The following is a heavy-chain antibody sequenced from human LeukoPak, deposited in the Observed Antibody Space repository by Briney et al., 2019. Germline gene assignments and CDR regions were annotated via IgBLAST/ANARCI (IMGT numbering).Heavy chain of an antibody. CDR1: GGSISSYN. V-gene: IGHV4-59*12. J-gene: IGHJ6*02. Sequence: SETLSLTCTVSGGSISSYNWSWIRQPPGKGLEWIGYIYYSGSTNYNPSLKSRVTISIDTSKNQFSLKLSSVTAADTAVYYCASPVGSLGAHTKRDYYYGMDVWGQGTTVTVSS. CDR3: ASPVGSLGAHTKRDYYYGMDV. D-gene: IGHD3-16*01. CDR2: IYYSGST.